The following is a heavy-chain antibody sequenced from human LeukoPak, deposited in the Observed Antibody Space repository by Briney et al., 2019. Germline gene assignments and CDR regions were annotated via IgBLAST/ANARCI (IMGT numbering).Heavy chain of an antibody. CDR1: GFTFSSYW. Sequence: GGSLRLSCAASGFTFSSYWMHWVRQAPGKGLVWVSRINSDGSSTSYADSVKGRFTISRDNAKNTLYLQMNSLRAEDTAVYYCARAANWDDAFDIWGQGTVVTVSS. D-gene: IGHD7-27*01. CDR2: INSDGSST. CDR3: ARAANWDDAFDI. V-gene: IGHV3-74*01. J-gene: IGHJ3*02.